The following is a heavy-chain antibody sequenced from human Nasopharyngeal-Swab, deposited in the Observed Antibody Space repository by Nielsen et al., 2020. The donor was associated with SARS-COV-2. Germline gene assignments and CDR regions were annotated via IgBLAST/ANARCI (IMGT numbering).Heavy chain of an antibody. CDR2: ISSSSNYI. D-gene: IGHD2-8*01. Sequence: GESLRLSCAASGFTFSSYNMNWVRQAPGKGPEWVSSISSSSNYIYYADSVKGRFTISRDNSKNTLYLQMNSLRAEDTAVYYCARSADIVLMVYAIPRGPFDYWGQGTLVTVSS. V-gene: IGHV3-21*01. CDR1: GFTFSSYN. J-gene: IGHJ4*02. CDR3: ARSADIVLMVYAIPRGPFDY.